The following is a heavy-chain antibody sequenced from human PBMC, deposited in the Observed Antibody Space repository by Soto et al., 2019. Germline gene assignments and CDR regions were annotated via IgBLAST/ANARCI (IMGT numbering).Heavy chain of an antibody. D-gene: IGHD2-2*03. CDR2: IYFSGST. CDR1: GGSVSSGSYY. V-gene: IGHV4-61*01. J-gene: IGHJ4*02. Sequence: QVQLQESGPGLVKPSETLSLTCTVSGGSVSSGSYYWSWIRQPPGKGLEWIGYIYFSGSTFYNPSPKTRFTISVDTSNNQFSLKLSSVTAADTAVYYCARGDLDSSHFDYWGQGTLVTVSS. CDR3: ARGDLDSSHFDY.